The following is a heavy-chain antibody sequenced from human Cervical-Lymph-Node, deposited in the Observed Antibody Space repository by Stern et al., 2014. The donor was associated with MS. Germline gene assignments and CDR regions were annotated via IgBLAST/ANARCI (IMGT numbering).Heavy chain of an antibody. CDR1: EFTFSLYS. CDR2: ISETSTTI. V-gene: IGHV3-48*02. CDR3: ARDSAPKARHSGMDV. J-gene: IGHJ6*02. D-gene: IGHD3-10*01. Sequence: EVQLVESGGGLVQPGGSLRLSCEASEFTFSLYSMNWVRQAPGKGLEWISYISETSTTIYQADPVKGRFTISRDNAKNSLYLQMNSLRDEDTAVYYCARDSAPKARHSGMDVWGQGTTVTVSS.